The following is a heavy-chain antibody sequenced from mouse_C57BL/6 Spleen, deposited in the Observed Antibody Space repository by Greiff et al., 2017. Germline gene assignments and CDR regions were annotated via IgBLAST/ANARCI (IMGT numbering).Heavy chain of an antibody. Sequence: QVQLQQSGAELVRPGTSVKVSCKASGYAFTNYLIEWVKQRPGQGLEWIGVINPGSGGTNYNEKFKGNATLTADKSSSTAYLQLSSLTSEDSAVYFCARRERPYYNAMDYWGQGTSVTVSS. CDR2: INPGSGGT. CDR1: GYAFTNYL. V-gene: IGHV1-54*01. CDR3: ARRERPYYNAMDY. J-gene: IGHJ4*01. D-gene: IGHD2-12*01.